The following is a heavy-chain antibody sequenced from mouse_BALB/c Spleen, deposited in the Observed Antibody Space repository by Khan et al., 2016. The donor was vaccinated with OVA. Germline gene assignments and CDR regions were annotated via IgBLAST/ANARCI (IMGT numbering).Heavy chain of an antibody. Sequence: VQLQESGAELAKPGASVKMSCEASGYTFTSYWMHWVKQRPGQGLEWIVYTNPNTGYTEYNQNFNDKATLTADKSSSTAYIQLRSLTSEDSAVYYCARDRSGYVGYWGQGTTLTVSS. D-gene: IGHD3-2*01. J-gene: IGHJ2*01. V-gene: IGHV1-7*01. CDR2: TNPNTGYT. CDR3: ARDRSGYVGY. CDR1: GYTFTSYW.